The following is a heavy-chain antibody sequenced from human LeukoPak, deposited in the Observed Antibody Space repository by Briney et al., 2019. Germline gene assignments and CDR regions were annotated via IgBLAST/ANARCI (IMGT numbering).Heavy chain of an antibody. J-gene: IGHJ6*03. CDR1: GGSISSYY. Sequence: SETLSLTCTVSGGSISSYYWSWIRQPPGKGLEWIGYIYYSGSTNYNPSLKSRVTISVDTSKNQFSLKLSSVTAADTAVYYCARDRAYYDILTGSKTAYYYVDVWGKGTTVTVSS. CDR3: ARDRAYYDILTGSKTAYYYVDV. CDR2: IYYSGST. V-gene: IGHV4-59*01. D-gene: IGHD3-9*01.